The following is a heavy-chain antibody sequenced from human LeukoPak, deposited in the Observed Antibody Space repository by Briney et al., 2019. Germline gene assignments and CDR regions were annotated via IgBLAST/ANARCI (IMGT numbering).Heavy chain of an antibody. Sequence: ASVNVSCKASRCSFTIYYMHWGRQAPGQGLEWMGIINPIGGSTTYAQNFQGRVTMTRDTSTITVYMDLTSLRSEDTAVYYCGRGYYDFDFWGQGTLVTVSS. CDR1: RCSFTIYY. J-gene: IGHJ4*02. CDR2: INPIGGST. CDR3: GRGYYDFDF. V-gene: IGHV1-46*01. D-gene: IGHD3-3*01.